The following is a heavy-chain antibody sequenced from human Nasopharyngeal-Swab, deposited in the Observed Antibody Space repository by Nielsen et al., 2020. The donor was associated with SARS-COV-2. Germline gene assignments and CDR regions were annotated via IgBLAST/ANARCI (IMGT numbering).Heavy chain of an antibody. CDR3: ARGAGIAAAGNPRRSYYYYGMDV. D-gene: IGHD6-13*01. V-gene: IGHV1-18*01. CDR1: GYTFTSYG. J-gene: IGHJ6*02. CDR2: ISAYNGNT. Sequence: ASVKVSCKASGYTFTSYGISWVRQAPGQGLEWMGWISAYNGNTNYAQKLQGRVTMTTDTSTCTAYMELRSLRSDDTAVYYCARGAGIAAAGNPRRSYYYYGMDVWGQGTTVTVSS.